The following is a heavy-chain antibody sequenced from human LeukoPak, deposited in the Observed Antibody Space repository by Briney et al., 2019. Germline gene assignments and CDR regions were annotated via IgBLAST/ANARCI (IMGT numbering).Heavy chain of an antibody. CDR3: AMSPPTNDYGDSLYYFDY. J-gene: IGHJ4*02. CDR1: GGTFSSYA. CDR2: IIPIFGTA. D-gene: IGHD4-17*01. V-gene: IGHV1-69*13. Sequence: ASVKVSCKASGGTFSSYAISWVRQAPGQGLEWMGGIIPIFGTANYAQKFQGRVTITADESTSTAYMELSSLRSEDTAVYYCAMSPPTNDYGDSLYYFDYWGQGTLVTVSS.